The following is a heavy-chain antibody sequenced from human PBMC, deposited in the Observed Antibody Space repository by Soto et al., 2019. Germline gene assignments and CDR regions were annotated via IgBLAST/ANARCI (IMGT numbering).Heavy chain of an antibody. J-gene: IGHJ5*02. V-gene: IGHV4-59*01. D-gene: IGHD2-2*01. Sequence: QVQLQESGPGVVKASETLSLTCSVSGGSISRYYWSWIRQPPGKGLEWIGYAYYSGDTGYNPSLQSRVTMAVDTSKNQVSLKLTSVTAADTAVYYCARDSSTYGGGGTGEVKENWFDPWGQGALVTVSS. CDR1: GGSISRYY. CDR3: ARDSSTYGGGGTGEVKENWFDP. CDR2: AYYSGDT.